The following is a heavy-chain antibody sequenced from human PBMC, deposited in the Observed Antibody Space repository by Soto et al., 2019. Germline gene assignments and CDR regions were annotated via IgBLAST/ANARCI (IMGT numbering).Heavy chain of an antibody. V-gene: IGHV3-48*01. CDR3: ARDGCSGSNCLNWFDP. CDR1: GFTFSSYS. D-gene: IGHD2-15*01. CDR2: ISSSSTTK. J-gene: IGHJ5*02. Sequence: SGGSMRISCAASGFTFSSYSMNWVRKATGKGLEWVSYISSSSTTKYYADSVKGRFTISRDNAKNSLYLQMNSLRAEDTAVYYCARDGCSGSNCLNWFDPWGQGTLVTVSS.